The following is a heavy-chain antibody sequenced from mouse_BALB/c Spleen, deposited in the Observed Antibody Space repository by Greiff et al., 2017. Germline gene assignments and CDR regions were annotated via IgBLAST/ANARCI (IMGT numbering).Heavy chain of an antibody. Sequence: EVMLVESGGGLVKPGGSLKLSCAASGFTFSSYAMSWVRQTPEKRLEWVASISSGGSTYYPDSVKGRFTISRDNARNILYLQMSSLRSEDTAMYYCARRLRLPYYFDYWGQGTTLTVSS. J-gene: IGHJ2*01. D-gene: IGHD1-2*01. CDR3: ARRLRLPYYFDY. V-gene: IGHV5-6-5*01. CDR1: GFTFSSYA. CDR2: ISSGGST.